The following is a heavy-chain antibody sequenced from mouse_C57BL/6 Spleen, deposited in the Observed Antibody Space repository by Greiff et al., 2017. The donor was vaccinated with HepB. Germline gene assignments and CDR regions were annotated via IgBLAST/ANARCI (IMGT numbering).Heavy chain of an antibody. CDR2: FYPGSGSI. CDR3: ARHEEGDYYYGSSPYYYAMDY. J-gene: IGHJ4*01. Sequence: VQLVESGAELVKPGASVKLSCKASGYTFTEYTIHWVKQRSGQGLEWIGWFYPGSGSIKYNEKFKDKATLTADKSSSTVYMELSRLTSEDSAVYFCARHEEGDYYYGSSPYYYAMDYWGQGTSVTVSS. D-gene: IGHD1-1*01. CDR1: GYTFTEYT. V-gene: IGHV1-62-2*01.